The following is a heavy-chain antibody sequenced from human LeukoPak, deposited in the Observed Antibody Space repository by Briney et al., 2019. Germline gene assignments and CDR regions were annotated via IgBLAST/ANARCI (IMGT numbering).Heavy chain of an antibody. D-gene: IGHD1-26*01. V-gene: IGHV3-30*02. J-gene: IGHJ4*02. CDR2: IRYDGSNK. Sequence: PGGSLRLSCAASGFTFSSYGMHWVRQAPGKGLEWVAFIRYDGSNKYYADSVKGRFTISRDNSKNTLYLQMNSLRAEDTAVYYCAKGEKVGAKNIDYWGQGTLVTVSS. CDR1: GFTFSSYG. CDR3: AKGEKVGAKNIDY.